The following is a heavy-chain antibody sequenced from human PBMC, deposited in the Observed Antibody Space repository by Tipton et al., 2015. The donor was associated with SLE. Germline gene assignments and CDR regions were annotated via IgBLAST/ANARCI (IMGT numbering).Heavy chain of an antibody. CDR1: GGSISNYF. CDR2: IYISGIT. Sequence: TLSLTCTVSGGSISNYFWSWIRQPAGKGLEWIGRIYISGITNYNPSLKSRVTMSVDTSINQFSLKLSSVTAADTAVNYCARGVTSDWYFDLWGRGTLVTVSS. V-gene: IGHV4-4*07. D-gene: IGHD2-2*01. CDR3: ARGVTSDWYFDL. J-gene: IGHJ2*01.